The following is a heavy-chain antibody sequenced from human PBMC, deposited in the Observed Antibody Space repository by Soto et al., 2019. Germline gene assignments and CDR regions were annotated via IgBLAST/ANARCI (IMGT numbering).Heavy chain of an antibody. CDR1: GFSLSTSGVG. CDR2: IYWDDDK. Sequence: QITLKESGPTLVKPTQTLTLTCTFSGFSLSTSGVGVGWIRQPPGKALEWLALIYWDDDKRSSPSLKRRLTITSDPSTIHVVLKTATKYPVDTATYYCAHSRDYDILTGYLPFDYWGQGTLVTVSS. CDR3: AHSRDYDILTGYLPFDY. V-gene: IGHV2-5*02. J-gene: IGHJ4*02. D-gene: IGHD3-9*01.